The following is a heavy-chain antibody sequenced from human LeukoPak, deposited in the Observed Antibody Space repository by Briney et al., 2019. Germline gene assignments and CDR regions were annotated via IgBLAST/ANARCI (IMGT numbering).Heavy chain of an antibody. CDR3: ARTSSSWL. D-gene: IGHD6-13*01. J-gene: IGHJ4*02. CDR1: GASINSYY. Sequence: SETLSLTCTVSGASINSYYWSWIRQPPRKGLEWIGCIYDSGSTDYNPSLKSRVTISVDTSKNQFSLKLTSVTAADTAMYYCARTSSSWLWGQGTLVTVSS. CDR2: IYDSGST. V-gene: IGHV4-59*01.